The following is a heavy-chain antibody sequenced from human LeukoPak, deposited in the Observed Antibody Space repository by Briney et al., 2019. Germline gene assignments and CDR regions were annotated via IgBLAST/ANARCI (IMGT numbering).Heavy chain of an antibody. CDR2: IYYSGST. V-gene: IGHV4-39*01. CDR1: GGSISSSSYS. CDR3: ARTSYYYGMDV. J-gene: IGHJ6*02. Sequence: SETLSLTCTVSGGSISSSSYSWGWIRQPPGKGLEWIGSIYYSGSTYYNPSLKSRVTISVDTSKNQFSLKLSSVTAADTAVYYCARTSYYYGMDVWSQGTTVTVSS.